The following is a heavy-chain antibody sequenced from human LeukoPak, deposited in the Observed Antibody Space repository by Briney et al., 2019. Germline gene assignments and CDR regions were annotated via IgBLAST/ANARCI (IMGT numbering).Heavy chain of an antibody. Sequence: GGSLRLSCAASGFSISDYTMTWVRQAPVKGPEWVSAIGGRGGSTYYADSLGGRFTISRDNSQDMVYLQMNSLKVEATAIYYCGNEGGDWGQGTKVTVSS. CDR2: IGGRGGST. J-gene: IGHJ4*02. V-gene: IGHV3-23*01. CDR3: GNEGGD. D-gene: IGHD3-16*01. CDR1: GFSISDYT.